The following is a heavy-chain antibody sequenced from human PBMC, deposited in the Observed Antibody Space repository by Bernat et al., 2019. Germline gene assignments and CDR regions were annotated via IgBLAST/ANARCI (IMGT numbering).Heavy chain of an antibody. CDR1: GGSISSTSW. Sequence: QVQLQESGPGLVKPSGTLSLTCVVSGGSISSTSWWSWVRQPPGKGLEWIGEIHHSGSTNYSPSLKSRVTISVDKSRNQLSLELTSVTAADTAVYYCASARGYCSGGSCYPDGPYYFDYWGQGTLVTVSS. V-gene: IGHV4-4*02. CDR2: IHHSGST. D-gene: IGHD2-15*01. CDR3: ASARGYCSGGSCYPDGPYYFDY. J-gene: IGHJ4*02.